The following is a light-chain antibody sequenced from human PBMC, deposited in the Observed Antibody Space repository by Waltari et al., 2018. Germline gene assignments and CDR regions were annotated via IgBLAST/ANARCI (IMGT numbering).Light chain of an antibody. CDR1: NRDIGGYNF. CDR3: SSYANSNTLL. Sequence: QSALSQQPASVSGFPGQSITISCTGGNRDIGGYNFVAWHQQHPGKVPNLIIYDVSYLPSGVSSRFSGSKSGNTASLTISGLQAEDEADYYCSSYANSNTLLFGGGTKLAVL. CDR2: DVS. V-gene: IGLV2-14*03. J-gene: IGLJ2*01.